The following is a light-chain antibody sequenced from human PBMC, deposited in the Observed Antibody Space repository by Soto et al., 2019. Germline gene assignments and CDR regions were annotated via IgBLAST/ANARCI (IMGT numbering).Light chain of an antibody. CDR2: EVH. J-gene: IGLJ3*02. Sequence: QSVLTQPASVSGSPGQSITISCTGSSSDVGGYNYVSWYQRHSGEAPQLMIYEVHNRPSGVSNRFSGFKSGNTASLTIFGVKAGDEAEYFCSSYTSGSTWVFGGGTKLTVL. CDR3: SSYTSGSTWV. CDR1: SSDVGGYNY. V-gene: IGLV2-14*01.